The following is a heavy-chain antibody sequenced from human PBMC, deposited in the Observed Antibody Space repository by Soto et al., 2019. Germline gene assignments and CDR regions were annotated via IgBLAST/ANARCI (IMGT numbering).Heavy chain of an antibody. J-gene: IGHJ4*02. CDR1: GFTFCSYA. D-gene: IGHD3-22*01. CDR3: ARDGDYYDSSGQVDY. CDR2: ISYDGSNK. Sequence: QVQLVESGGGVVQPGRSLRLSCAASGFTFCSYAMHWVRQAPGKGLEWVAVISYDGSNKYYADSVKGRFTISRDNSKNTLYLQMNSLRAEDTAVYYCARDGDYYDSSGQVDYWGQGTLVTVSS. V-gene: IGHV3-30-3*01.